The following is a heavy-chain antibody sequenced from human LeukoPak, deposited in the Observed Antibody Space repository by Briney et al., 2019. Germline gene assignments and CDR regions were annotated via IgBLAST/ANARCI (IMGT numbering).Heavy chain of an antibody. Sequence: PGGSLRLSCAASGFTFSTYRMSWVRQAPGKGLEWVANINKDGNEKYYVDSVKGRFTVSRDNAKDSLYLQMTNLRAEDTAVYYCARDGDTSGYSDWGQGTLVTVS. CDR2: INKDGNEK. V-gene: IGHV3-7*01. CDR1: GFTFSTYR. J-gene: IGHJ4*02. CDR3: ARDGDTSGYSD. D-gene: IGHD3-22*01.